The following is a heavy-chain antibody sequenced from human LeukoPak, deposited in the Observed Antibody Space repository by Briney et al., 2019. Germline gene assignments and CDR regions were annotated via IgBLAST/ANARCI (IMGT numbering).Heavy chain of an antibody. CDR2: IRYDGSNK. D-gene: IGHD2-2*01. CDR3: AKDRIVVVPAASDAFDI. Sequence: GGSLRLSCAASGFTLSSYGMHWVRQAPGKGLEWVAFIRYDGSNKYYADSVKGRFTISRDNSKNTLYLQMNSLRAEDTAVYYCAKDRIVVVPAASDAFDIWGQGTMVTVSS. J-gene: IGHJ3*02. V-gene: IGHV3-30*02. CDR1: GFTLSSYG.